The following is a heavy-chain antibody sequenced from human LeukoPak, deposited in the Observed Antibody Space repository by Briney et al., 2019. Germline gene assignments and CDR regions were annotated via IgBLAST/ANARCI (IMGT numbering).Heavy chain of an antibody. D-gene: IGHD1-1*01. CDR2: IYTSGST. J-gene: IGHJ3*02. V-gene: IGHV4-61*02. Sequence: SQTLSLTCTVSGGSISSGSYYWSWIRQPAGKGLEWIGRIYTSGSTNYNPSLKSRVTISVDTSKNQFSLKLSSVTAADTAVYYCAGGTTGTTLTDAFDIWGQGTMVTVSS. CDR3: AGGTTGTTLTDAFDI. CDR1: GGSISSGSYY.